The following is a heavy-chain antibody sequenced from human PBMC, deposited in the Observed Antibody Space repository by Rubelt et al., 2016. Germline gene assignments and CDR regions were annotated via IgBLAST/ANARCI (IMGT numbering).Heavy chain of an antibody. J-gene: IGHJ4*02. V-gene: IGHV3-48*02. Sequence: GKGLEWVAYISSTYAIYYADYVRGRFTISRDNAKNSLYLQMNSLRDEDTAVYYCARVGYCIGGCYPFDLWGQGTLVTVSS. CDR2: ISSTYAI. D-gene: IGHD2-15*01. CDR3: ARVGYCIGGCYPFDL.